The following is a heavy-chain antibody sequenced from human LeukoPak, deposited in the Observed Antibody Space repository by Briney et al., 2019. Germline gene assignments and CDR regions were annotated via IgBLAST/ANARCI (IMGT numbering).Heavy chain of an antibody. V-gene: IGHV4-59*01. J-gene: IGHJ3*02. D-gene: IGHD1-20*01. CDR3: ARGITGTTGYDAFDI. CDR2: IYYSGRT. Sequence: SETLSLTCTVSGGSISSYYWSWIRQPPGKGLEWIGYIYYSGRTNYNPSLKSRVTISVDTSKNLFSLKLSSVTAADTAVYYCARGITGTTGYDAFDIWGQGTMVTVSS. CDR1: GGSISSYY.